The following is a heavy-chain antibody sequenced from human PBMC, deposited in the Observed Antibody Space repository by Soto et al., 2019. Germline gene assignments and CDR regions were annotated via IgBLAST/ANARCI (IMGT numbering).Heavy chain of an antibody. CDR3: ARDLGTLDSNFVVVPEYYRMDV. CDR1: GDSVSSNSAA. D-gene: IGHD2-2*01. Sequence: SQTLSLTCAISGDSVSSNSAASNWIRQSPSRGLEWLGRTYYRSKWYNDYAVSVKSRITINPDTSKNQFSLQLNSVTPEDTAVYYCARDLGTLDSNFVVVPEYYRMDVWGQGTKVTVSS. V-gene: IGHV6-1*01. CDR2: TYYRSKWYN. J-gene: IGHJ6*02.